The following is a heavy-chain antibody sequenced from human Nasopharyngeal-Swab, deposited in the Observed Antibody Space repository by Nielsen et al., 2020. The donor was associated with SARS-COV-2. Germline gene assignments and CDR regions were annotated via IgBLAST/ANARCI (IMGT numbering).Heavy chain of an antibody. CDR3: ARDGTDSSGPEFDY. V-gene: IGHV3-11*01. CDR1: GITFSDYY. Sequence: VGSLRLSCAASGITFSDYYMSWIRQAAGKGLEWVLNISSSGSTKYYADSVKGRFTISRDHAKNSLYLQMNSLRAKDPAVYYYARDGTDSSGPEFDYWGQGTLVTVSS. D-gene: IGHD3-10*01. J-gene: IGHJ4*02. CDR2: ISSSGSTK.